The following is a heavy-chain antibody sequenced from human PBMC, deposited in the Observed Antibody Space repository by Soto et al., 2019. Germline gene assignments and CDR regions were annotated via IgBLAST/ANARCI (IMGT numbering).Heavy chain of an antibody. CDR1: NGSISSRSSY. Sequence: QLQLQESGSGLVKPSETLSLTCIVSNGSISSRSSYWGWIRQTPGKGLEWIGSIYYIGNTYYNPSLKSRVTISIDTSKTQFSLKMNSVTAADTAVYFCGGQDYGAKGYYFDNWGQGVLVTVSS. CDR2: IYYIGNT. D-gene: IGHD4-17*01. J-gene: IGHJ4*02. CDR3: GGQDYGAKGYYFDN. V-gene: IGHV4-39*01.